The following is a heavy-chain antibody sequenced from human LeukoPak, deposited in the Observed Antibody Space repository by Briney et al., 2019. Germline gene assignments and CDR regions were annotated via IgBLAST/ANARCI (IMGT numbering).Heavy chain of an antibody. Sequence: SETLSLTCTVSGGSISSYYWSWIRQPPGKGLEWTGYIYYSGSTNYNPSLKSRVTISVDTSKNQFSLKLSSVTAADTAVYYCARANYYDSSYYFDYWGQGTLVTVSS. D-gene: IGHD3-22*01. CDR1: GGSISSYY. V-gene: IGHV4-59*01. J-gene: IGHJ4*02. CDR3: ARANYYDSSYYFDY. CDR2: IYYSGST.